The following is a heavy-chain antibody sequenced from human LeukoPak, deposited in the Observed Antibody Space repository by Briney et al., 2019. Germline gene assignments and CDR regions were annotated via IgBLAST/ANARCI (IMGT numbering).Heavy chain of an antibody. CDR1: GFTFSSYA. V-gene: IGHV3-23*01. Sequence: GGSLRLSCAASGFTFSSYAMSWVRQAPGKGLEWVSAISGSGGSTYYADSAKGRFTISRGNSKNTLYLQMNSLRAEDTAVYYCAKKQGGIIVATTLHYYYGMDVWGQGTTVTVSS. CDR3: AKKQGGIIVATTLHYYYGMDV. J-gene: IGHJ6*02. D-gene: IGHD5-12*01. CDR2: ISGSGGST.